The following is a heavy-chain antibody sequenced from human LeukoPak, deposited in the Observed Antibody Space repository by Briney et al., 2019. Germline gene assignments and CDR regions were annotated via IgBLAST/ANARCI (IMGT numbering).Heavy chain of an antibody. V-gene: IGHV4-39*01. J-gene: IGHJ4*02. CDR1: GGSISSSSYY. D-gene: IGHD1-26*01. CDR2: IYYSGST. Sequence: SETLSLTCTVSGGSISSSSYYWGWIRQPPGKGLEWIGSIYYSGSTYYNPSLKSRVTISVDTSKNQFSLKLSSVTAADTAVYYCASGLVGATTGFDYWGQGTLVTVSS. CDR3: ASGLVGATTGFDY.